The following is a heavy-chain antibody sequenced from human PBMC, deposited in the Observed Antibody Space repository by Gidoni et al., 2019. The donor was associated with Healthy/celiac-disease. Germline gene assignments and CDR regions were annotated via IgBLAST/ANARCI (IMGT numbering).Heavy chain of an antibody. J-gene: IGHJ4*02. CDR3: AKDRLNYYATGLFDY. CDR2: ISWNSGSI. Sequence: EVQLVESGGGLVQPGRSLRLSCAASGFTFDDYAMHWVRQAPGKGLEGGSGISWNSGSIGYADSVKGRFTISRDNAKNSLYLQMNSLRAEDTALYYCAKDRLNYYATGLFDYWGQGTLVTVSS. V-gene: IGHV3-9*01. D-gene: IGHD3-10*01. CDR1: GFTFDDYA.